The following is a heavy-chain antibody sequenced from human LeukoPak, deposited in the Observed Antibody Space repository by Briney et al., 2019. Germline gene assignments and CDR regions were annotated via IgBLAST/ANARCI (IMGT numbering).Heavy chain of an antibody. J-gene: IGHJ4*02. CDR1: GFTFSAFA. CDR2: ILPSGGEI. Sequence: GGSLRLSCAASGFTFSAFAMHWVSQPPGKWLEWVSNILPSGGEIHYADSVRGRFTISRDNSKSILSLQMNSLRAEDTAIYYCAAYRQVLLPFESWGQGTLVTVSS. V-gene: IGHV3-23*01. CDR3: AAYRQVLLPFES. D-gene: IGHD5-18*01.